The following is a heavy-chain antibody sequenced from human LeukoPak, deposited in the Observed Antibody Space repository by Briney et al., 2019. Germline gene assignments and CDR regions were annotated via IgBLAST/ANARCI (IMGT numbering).Heavy chain of an antibody. J-gene: IGHJ5*02. CDR2: ICYSGST. CDR1: GGSISSSSYY. CDR3: ARDVYYDFWSGYLSSLVNWFDP. D-gene: IGHD3-3*01. Sequence: ETLSLTCTVSGGSISSSSYYWGWIRQPPGKGLEWIGSICYSGSTYYNPSLKSRVTISVDTSKNQFSLKLSSVTAADTAVYYCARDVYYDFWSGYLSSLVNWFDPWGQGTLVTVSS. V-gene: IGHV4-39*07.